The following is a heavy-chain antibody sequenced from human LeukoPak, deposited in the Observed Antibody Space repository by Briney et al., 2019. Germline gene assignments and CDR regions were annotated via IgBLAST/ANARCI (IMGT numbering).Heavy chain of an antibody. CDR3: ARQTSWNYARAPDY. CDR2: IYYSGST. J-gene: IGHJ4*02. D-gene: IGHD1-7*01. CDR1: GGSISSSSYY. V-gene: IGHV4-39*01. Sequence: PSETLSLTCTVSGGSISSSSYYWGWIRQPPGKGLEWIGSIYYSGSTYYNPSLKSRVTISVDTSKNQFSLKLSSVTAADTAVYYCARQTSWNYARAPDYWGQGTLVTVSS.